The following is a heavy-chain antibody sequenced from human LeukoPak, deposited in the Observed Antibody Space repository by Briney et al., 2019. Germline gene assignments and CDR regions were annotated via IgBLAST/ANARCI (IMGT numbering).Heavy chain of an antibody. CDR3: ARESPDILTGYYAFDI. Sequence: SGTLSLTCAVSGGSISSSNWWSWVRQPPGKGLEWIGEIYHSGSTNYNPSLKSRVTISVDRSKNQFSLKLSSVTAADTAVYSCARESPDILTGYYAFDIWGQGTMVTVSS. J-gene: IGHJ3*02. D-gene: IGHD3-9*01. CDR2: IYHSGST. V-gene: IGHV4-4*02. CDR1: GGSISSSNW.